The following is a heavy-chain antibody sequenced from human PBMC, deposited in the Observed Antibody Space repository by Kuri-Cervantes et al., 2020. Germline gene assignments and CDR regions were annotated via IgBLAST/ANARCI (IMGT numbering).Heavy chain of an antibody. CDR1: GFTFSSYW. D-gene: IGHD2-2*01. V-gene: IGHV3-7*03. J-gene: IGHJ4*02. Sequence: ETLSLTCAASGFTFSSYWMSWVRQAPGKGLEWVANIKQDGSEKYYVDSVKGRFIISRDNAENSLYLQMSSLTAEDTAVYYCSRYCVGTGCSVWGDSWGQGTLVTVSS. CDR2: IKQDGSEK. CDR3: SRYCVGTGCSVWGDS.